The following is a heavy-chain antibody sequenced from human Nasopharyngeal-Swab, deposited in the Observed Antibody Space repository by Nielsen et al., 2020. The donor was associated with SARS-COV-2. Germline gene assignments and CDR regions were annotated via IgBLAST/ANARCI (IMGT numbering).Heavy chain of an antibody. Sequence: LRLSCAISGASVSSNSATWNWIRQSPSRGLEWLGRTYYRSTWYNDYAVSVKSRITINSDTSKNQFSLQLNSVTPEDTAVYYCASDRRSGTSSLRFDCWGQGILVTVSS. CDR1: GASVSSNSAT. CDR3: ASDRRSGTSSLRFDC. D-gene: IGHD6-6*01. CDR2: TYYRSTWYN. V-gene: IGHV6-1*01. J-gene: IGHJ4*02.